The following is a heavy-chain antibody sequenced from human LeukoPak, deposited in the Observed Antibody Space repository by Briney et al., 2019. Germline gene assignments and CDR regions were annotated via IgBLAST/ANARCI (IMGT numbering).Heavy chain of an antibody. D-gene: IGHD4-17*01. CDR1: GFTFSTSA. CDR2: IIVGSGAT. CDR3: AAQLYGVYTDCCTFHL. V-gene: IGHV1-58*01. J-gene: IGHJ3*01. Sequence: GASVKVSCKTSGFTFSTSAVQWVRQARGQRLEWIGLIIVGSGATNYAQSLQGRFTITRDMSTNTASMELSSLGSEDSAVYYCAAQLYGVYTDCCTFHLWGQGTMVTVSS.